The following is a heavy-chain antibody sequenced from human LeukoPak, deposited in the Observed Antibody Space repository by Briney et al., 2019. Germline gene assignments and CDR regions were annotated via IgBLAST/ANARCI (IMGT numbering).Heavy chain of an antibody. Sequence: GGSLRLSCAASGFTVSSNYMSWVRQAPGKGLEWVSVIYSGGSTYYADSVKGRFTISRDNSKNTLYLQMNSLRAEDTAVYYCARGVRGEWSLYYYYYMDVWGKGTTVTISS. CDR3: ARGVRGEWSLYYYYYMDV. D-gene: IGHD3-3*01. V-gene: IGHV3-53*01. J-gene: IGHJ6*03. CDR2: IYSGGST. CDR1: GFTVSSNY.